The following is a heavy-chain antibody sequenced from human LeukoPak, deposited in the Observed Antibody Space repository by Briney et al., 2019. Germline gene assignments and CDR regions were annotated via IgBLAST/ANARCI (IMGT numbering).Heavy chain of an antibody. CDR2: MNPNSGNT. V-gene: IGHV1-8*03. Sequence: GASVTVSCKASGYTFTSYDINWVRQAPGQGLEWMGWMNPNSGNTGYAQKFQGRVTITRNTSISTAYMELSSLRSEDTAVYYCARGRWYYDFWSAINFDYWGQGTLVTVSS. CDR1: GYTFTSYD. CDR3: ARGRWYYDFWSAINFDY. J-gene: IGHJ4*02. D-gene: IGHD3-3*01.